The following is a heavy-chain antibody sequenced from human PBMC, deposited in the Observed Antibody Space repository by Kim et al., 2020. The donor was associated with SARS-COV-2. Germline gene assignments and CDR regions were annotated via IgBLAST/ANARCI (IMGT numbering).Heavy chain of an antibody. CDR3: AREYSGSSLYYFDY. D-gene: IGHD1-26*01. CDR2: IYYSGST. CDR1: GGSVSSGSYY. Sequence: SETLSLTCTVSGGSVSSGSYYWSWIRQPPGKGLEWIGYIYYSGSTNYNPSLKSRVTISVDTSKNQFYLKLSSVTAADTAVYYCAREYSGSSLYYFDYWGQGTLVTVSS. J-gene: IGHJ4*02. V-gene: IGHV4-61*01.